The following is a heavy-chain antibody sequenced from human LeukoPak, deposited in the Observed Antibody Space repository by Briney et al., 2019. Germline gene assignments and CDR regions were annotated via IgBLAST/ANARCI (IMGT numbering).Heavy chain of an antibody. Sequence: GSLRPSFAAPGIPFSNALMNLVRQAPGKGPELGGRIKSKTDGGTTDYAAPVKGRFTISRDDSKNTLYLQMDSLKIEDTAVYYCTTDLAASGQSDYWGQGTLVTVSS. CDR3: TTDLAASGQSDY. CDR2: IKSKTDGGTT. CDR1: GIPFSNAL. D-gene: IGHD2-15*01. J-gene: IGHJ4*02. V-gene: IGHV3-15*01.